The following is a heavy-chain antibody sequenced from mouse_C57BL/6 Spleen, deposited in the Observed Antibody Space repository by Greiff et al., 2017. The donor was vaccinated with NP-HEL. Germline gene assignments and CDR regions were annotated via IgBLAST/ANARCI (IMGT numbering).Heavy chain of an antibody. CDR2: IRSKSNNYAT. D-gene: IGHD2-12*01. V-gene: IGHV10-1*01. CDR1: GFSFNTYA. CDR3: VRRYDADYYAMDY. J-gene: IGHJ4*01. Sequence: EVMLVESGGGLVQPKGSLKLSCAASGFSFNTYAMNWVRQAPGKGLEWVARIRSKSNNYATYYADSVKDRFTISRDDSESMLYLQMNNLKTEDTAMYYCVRRYDADYYAMDYWGQGTSVTVSS.